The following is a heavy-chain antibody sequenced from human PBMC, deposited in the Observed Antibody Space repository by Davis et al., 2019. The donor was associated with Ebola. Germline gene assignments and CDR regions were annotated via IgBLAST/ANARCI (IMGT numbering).Heavy chain of an antibody. Sequence: GESLKISCAASGFTFSSYWMNWVRQAPGKGLEWVSSISSSSSYIYYADSVKGRFTISRDNAKNSLYLQMNSLRAEDTAVYYCNPITMIDYWGQGTLVTVSS. D-gene: IGHD3-22*01. J-gene: IGHJ4*02. CDR1: GFTFSSYW. CDR2: ISSSSSYI. V-gene: IGHV3-21*01. CDR3: NPITMIDY.